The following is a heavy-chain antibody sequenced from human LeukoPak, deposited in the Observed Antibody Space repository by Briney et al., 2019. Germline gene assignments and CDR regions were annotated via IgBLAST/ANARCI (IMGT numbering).Heavy chain of an antibody. J-gene: IGHJ6*02. CDR1: GGSISSYY. CDR2: IYYSGST. D-gene: IGHD3-9*01. V-gene: IGHV4-59*08. CDR3: ARITILSGDYYYYGMDV. Sequence: SETLSLTCTVSGGSISSYYWSWIRQPPGKGLEWIGYIYYSGSTNYNPSLKSRVTISVDTSKNQFSLKLSSVTAAGTAVYYCARITILSGDYYYYGMDVWGQGTTVTVSS.